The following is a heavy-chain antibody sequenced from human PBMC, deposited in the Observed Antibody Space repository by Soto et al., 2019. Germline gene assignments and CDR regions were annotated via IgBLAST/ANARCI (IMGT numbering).Heavy chain of an antibody. CDR3: ARDLEAMSHAFDI. D-gene: IGHD5-18*01. Sequence: SVKVSCKASGGTFSSYAISWVRQAPGQGLEWMGGITPIFGTANYAQKFQGRVTITADESTSTAYMELSSLRSEDTAVYYCARDLEAMSHAFDIWGQGTMVTVSS. V-gene: IGHV1-69*13. CDR1: GGTFSSYA. J-gene: IGHJ3*02. CDR2: ITPIFGTA.